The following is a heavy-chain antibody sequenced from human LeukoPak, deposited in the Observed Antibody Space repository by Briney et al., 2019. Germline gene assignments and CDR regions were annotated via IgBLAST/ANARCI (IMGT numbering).Heavy chain of an antibody. J-gene: IGHJ4*02. CDR2: INTNTGNP. Sequence: ASVKVSCKASGYTFTSYAMNWVRQAPGQGLEWMGWINTNTGNPTYAQSFTGRFVFSLDTSVSTAYLQISSLKASDTAMYYCARSTCSSTSCFLYYFDYWGQGTLVTVSS. CDR1: GYTFTSYA. D-gene: IGHD2-2*01. V-gene: IGHV7-4-1*02. CDR3: ARSTCSSTSCFLYYFDY.